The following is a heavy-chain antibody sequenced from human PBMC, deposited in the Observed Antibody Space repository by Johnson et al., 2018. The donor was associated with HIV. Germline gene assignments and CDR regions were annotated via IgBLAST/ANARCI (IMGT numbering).Heavy chain of an antibody. V-gene: IGHV3-66*02. CDR3: ARDRGLDAFDI. D-gene: IGHD1-14*01. CDR2: MNWTGGST. Sequence: VQLVESGGGLVKPGGSLRLSCAASGFTFSNAWMSWVRKAQGKGLEWVSGMNWTGGSTGYVASVKGRFTISRDNSKNTRYLQMNSLRSEDTAVYYCARDRGLDAFDIWGQGTMVTVSS. J-gene: IGHJ3*02. CDR1: GFTFSNAW.